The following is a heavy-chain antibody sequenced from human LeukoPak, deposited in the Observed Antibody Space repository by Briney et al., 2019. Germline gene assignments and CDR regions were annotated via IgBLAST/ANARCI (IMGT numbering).Heavy chain of an antibody. J-gene: IGHJ5*02. CDR2: IYYSGST. CDR1: GGSISSYY. D-gene: IGHD2-2*02. V-gene: IGHV4-59*01. Sequence: SETLSLTCTVSGGSISSYYWSWIRQPPGKGLEWIGYIYYSGSTNYNPSLKSRVTISVDTPKNQFSLKLSSVTAADTAVYYCARDLGYCSSTSCYTWFDPWGQGTLVTVSS. CDR3: ARDLGYCSSTSCYTWFDP.